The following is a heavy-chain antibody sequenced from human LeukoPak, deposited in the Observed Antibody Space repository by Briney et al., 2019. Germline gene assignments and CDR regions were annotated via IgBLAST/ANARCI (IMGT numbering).Heavy chain of an antibody. CDR3: ARDVVYGSGSLDY. CDR1: GFTFRDAW. D-gene: IGHD3-10*01. Sequence: GGSLRLSCAASGFTFRDAWMTWVRQAPGKGLEWVGRIRSRADGGTAEYATAVEGRFTISRDDSTNTLYLHMNSLRAEDTAVYYCARDVVYGSGSLDYWGQGTLVTVSS. CDR2: IRSRADGGTA. J-gene: IGHJ4*02. V-gene: IGHV3-15*05.